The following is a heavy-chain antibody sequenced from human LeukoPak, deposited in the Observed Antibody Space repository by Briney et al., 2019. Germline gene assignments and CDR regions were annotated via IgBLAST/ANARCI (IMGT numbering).Heavy chain of an antibody. Sequence: SETLSLTCTVSGGSISSYYWSWIRQPPGKGLEWIGYIYYSGSTNYNPSLKSRVTISVDTSKNQFSLKLSSVTAADTAVYYCARASVAGPAPYYFDYWGQGTLVTVSS. CDR1: GGSISSYY. CDR3: ARASVAGPAPYYFDY. J-gene: IGHJ4*02. V-gene: IGHV4-59*01. D-gene: IGHD6-13*01. CDR2: IYYSGST.